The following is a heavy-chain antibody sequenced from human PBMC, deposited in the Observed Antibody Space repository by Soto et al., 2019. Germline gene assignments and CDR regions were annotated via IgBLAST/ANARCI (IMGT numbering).Heavy chain of an antibody. D-gene: IGHD6-13*01. CDR3: AKGLINGRWYAED. CDR2: ITGSGTGT. V-gene: IGHV3-23*01. CDR1: GFPFSSCV. Sequence: EVHLLESGGGLVHPGESLRLSCGASGFPFSSCVMTWVRQAPGKGLEWVSCITGSGTGTYYADSVKGRFTISRDNSKNTMYLQMNNLRAEDTGVYYCAKGLINGRWYAEDWGQGTLVTVSS. J-gene: IGHJ4*02.